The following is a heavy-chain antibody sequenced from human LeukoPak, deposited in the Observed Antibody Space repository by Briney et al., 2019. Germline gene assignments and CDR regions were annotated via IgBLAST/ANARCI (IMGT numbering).Heavy chain of an antibody. V-gene: IGHV3-33*03. CDR3: ARAVSSGYYNLYFDY. J-gene: IGHJ4*02. CDR1: GFTFSSYG. Sequence: GGSLRLSCAASGFTFSSYGMHWVRQAPGKGLEWVAVILSDGSKEFYTDSVKGRFTISRDNAKNSLYLQMNSLRAEDTAVYYCARAVSSGYYNLYFDYWGQGALVTVSS. CDR2: ILSDGSKE. D-gene: IGHD3-22*01.